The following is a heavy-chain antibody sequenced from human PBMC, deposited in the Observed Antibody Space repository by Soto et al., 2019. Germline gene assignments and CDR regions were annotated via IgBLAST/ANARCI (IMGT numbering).Heavy chain of an antibody. CDR2: ISGSGGST. D-gene: IGHD3-3*01. CDR1: GFTFSSYA. V-gene: IGHV3-23*01. Sequence: PGGSLRLSCAASGFTFSSYAMSWVRQAPGKGLEWVSAISGSGGSTYHADSVKGRFTISRDNSKNTLYLQMNSLRAEDTAVYYCANLDDFWSLRRYFDYWGQGTLVTVSS. CDR3: ANLDDFWSLRRYFDY. J-gene: IGHJ4*02.